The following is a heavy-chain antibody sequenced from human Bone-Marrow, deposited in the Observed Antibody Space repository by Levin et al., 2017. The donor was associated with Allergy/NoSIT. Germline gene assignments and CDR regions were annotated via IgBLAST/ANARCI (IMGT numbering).Heavy chain of an antibody. CDR3: TTLTVFGHNGMDV. CDR2: IRGKADGDTT. CDR1: GFTFSNAW. Sequence: GGSLRLSCAASGFTFSNAWLSWVRQAPGKGLEWIGRIRGKADGDTTDYTAGMKGKFTISRDDSKNTMSLQMNNLEAEDTAVYYCTTLTVFGHNGMDVWGQGTTVIVSP. V-gene: IGHV3-15*01. D-gene: IGHD3-3*01. J-gene: IGHJ6*01.